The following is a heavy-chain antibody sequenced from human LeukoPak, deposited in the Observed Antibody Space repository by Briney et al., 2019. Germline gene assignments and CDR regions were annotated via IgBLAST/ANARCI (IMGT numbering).Heavy chain of an antibody. J-gene: IGHJ5*02. D-gene: IGHD2-2*01. CDR1: GGSISSSSYY. CDR2: IYYSGST. V-gene: IGHV4-39*01. CDR3: ARNLVGDIVVVPAALLGWFDP. Sequence: SETLSLTCTVSGGSISSSSYYWGWIRQPPGKGLEWIGSIYYSGSTYYNPSLKSRVTISVDTSKNQFSLKLSSVTVADTAVYYCARNLVGDIVVVPAALLGWFDPWGQGTLVTVSS.